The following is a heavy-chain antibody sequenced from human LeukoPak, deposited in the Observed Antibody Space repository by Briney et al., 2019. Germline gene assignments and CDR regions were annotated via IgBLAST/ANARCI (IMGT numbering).Heavy chain of an antibody. D-gene: IGHD6-13*01. Sequence: GESLEISCKGSGYSFTSYWIAWVRQMPGKGLEWMGIIYPSDSDTRYSPSFQGQVTISADKSISTAYLQWNSLKASDTAMYYCARHGSYSTNWYIGDWFDPWGQGTLVTVSS. CDR2: IYPSDSDT. J-gene: IGHJ5*02. V-gene: IGHV5-51*01. CDR1: GYSFTSYW. CDR3: ARHGSYSTNWYIGDWFDP.